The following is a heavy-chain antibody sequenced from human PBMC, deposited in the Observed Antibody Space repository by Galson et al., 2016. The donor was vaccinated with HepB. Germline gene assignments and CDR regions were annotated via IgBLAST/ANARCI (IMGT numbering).Heavy chain of an antibody. J-gene: IGHJ4*02. CDR3: AKGIGYYDRTGYANFYH. CDR1: GFSFSSYA. CDR2: VSGNGAST. V-gene: IGHV3-23*01. D-gene: IGHD3-22*01. Sequence: SLRLSCAASGFSFSSYAMSWVRQAPGKGLEWVSTVSGNGASTYYADTVKGRFTISRDNHKNTLYLQMNSLRAEDTALYYCAKGIGYYDRTGYANFYHWGQGTLVTVSS.